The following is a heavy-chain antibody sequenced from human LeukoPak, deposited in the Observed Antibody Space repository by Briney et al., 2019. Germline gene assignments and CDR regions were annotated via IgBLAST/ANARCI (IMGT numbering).Heavy chain of an antibody. CDR2: IIPIFGTA. CDR1: GGTFSSYA. D-gene: IGHD5-12*01. CDR3: ARTENSGYDYDYYYYMDV. V-gene: IGHV1-69*13. Sequence: ASVKVSCKASGGTFSSYAISWVRQAPGQGLEWLGGIIPIFGTANYAQKFQGRVTITADESTSTAYMELSSLRSEDTAVYYCARTENSGYDYDYYYYMDVWGKGTTVTVSS. J-gene: IGHJ6*03.